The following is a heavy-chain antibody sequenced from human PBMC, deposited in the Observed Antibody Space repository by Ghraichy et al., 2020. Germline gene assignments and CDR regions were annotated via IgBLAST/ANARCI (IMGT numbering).Heavy chain of an antibody. Sequence: ASVKVSCKASGYTFTNYGISWVRQAPGQGLEWMGLISTYTGNTNYAQKFQGRVTMTADTSTSTAYMDLRSLRSDDTAVYYCAREPNPPSWYYFDFWGQGALVTVSS. CDR3: AREPNPPSWYYFDF. CDR2: ISTYTGNT. D-gene: IGHD6-13*01. J-gene: IGHJ4*02. V-gene: IGHV1-18*04. CDR1: GYTFTNYG.